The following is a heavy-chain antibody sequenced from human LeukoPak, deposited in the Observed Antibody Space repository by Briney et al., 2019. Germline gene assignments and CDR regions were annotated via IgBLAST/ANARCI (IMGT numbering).Heavy chain of an antibody. D-gene: IGHD3-10*01. V-gene: IGHV3-49*04. CDR2: IGSKAYGGTT. CDR3: TRDAYGSGSYSYY. CDR1: GFTFGDYA. Sequence: GGSLRLSCTASGFTFGDYAMSWVRQAPGKGLEWVGFIGSKAYGGTTEYAASVKGRFTISRDDSKSIAYLQMNSLKTEDTAVYYCTRDAYGSGSYSYYWGQGTLVTVSS. J-gene: IGHJ4*02.